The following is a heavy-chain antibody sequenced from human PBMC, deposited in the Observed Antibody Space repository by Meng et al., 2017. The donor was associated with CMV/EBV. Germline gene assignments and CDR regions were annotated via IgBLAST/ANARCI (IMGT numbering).Heavy chain of an antibody. V-gene: IGHV4-39*01. CDR2: MYYSGST. CDR1: GGSISSSSYY. Sequence: GSLRLSCTVSGGSISSSSYYWGWIRQPPGKGLEWIGSMYYSGSTYYNPSLKGRVTLYVDTSKNQLSLNLISVTAADTAVYYCARHPLVPAAIGYFALWGRGTLVTVSS. J-gene: IGHJ2*01. CDR3: ARHPLVPAAIGYFAL. D-gene: IGHD2-2*01.